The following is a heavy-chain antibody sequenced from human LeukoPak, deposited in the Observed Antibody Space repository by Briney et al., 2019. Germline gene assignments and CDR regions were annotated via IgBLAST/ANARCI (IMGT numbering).Heavy chain of an antibody. CDR3: TREMVRDAFDI. D-gene: IGHD2-8*01. CDR2: VSSSGTT. J-gene: IGHJ3*02. CDR1: GGSISRDGHY. V-gene: IGHV4-31*03. Sequence: SETLSLTCTVSGGSISRDGHYWSWIRQYPGKGLESIGSVSSSGTTTSNPSLKSRVAISLDTSQNQFSLNLRSLTAADTAVYYCTREMVRDAFDIWGQGTMVTVSS.